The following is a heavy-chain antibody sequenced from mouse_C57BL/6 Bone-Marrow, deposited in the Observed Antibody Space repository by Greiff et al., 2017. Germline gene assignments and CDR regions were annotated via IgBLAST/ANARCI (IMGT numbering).Heavy chain of an antibody. V-gene: IGHV5-4*01. Sequence: DVMLVESGGGLVKPGGSLKLSCAASGFTFSSYAMSWVRQTPEKRLEWVATISDGGSYTYYPDNVKGRFTISRDNAKNNLYLQMSHLKSEDTAMYYCARESYDYPHYYAMDYWGQGTSVTVSS. D-gene: IGHD2-4*01. CDR2: ISDGGSYT. CDR1: GFTFSSYA. J-gene: IGHJ4*01. CDR3: ARESYDYPHYYAMDY.